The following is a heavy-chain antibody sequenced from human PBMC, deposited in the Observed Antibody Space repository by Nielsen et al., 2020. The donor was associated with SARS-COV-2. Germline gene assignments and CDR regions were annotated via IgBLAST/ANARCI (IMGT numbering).Heavy chain of an antibody. V-gene: IGHV1-3*01. CDR1: GYTFTSFA. D-gene: IGHD6-19*01. CDR2: INAGNGNT. J-gene: IGHJ4*02. Sequence: ASVKVSCKTSGYTFTSFAIHWVRQAPGQSLEWMGWINAGNGNTKYSQKFLGRVTMTRDTSANTAYMELSSLSSEDTAVYYCARITPSSGWDYWGQGTLVTVSS. CDR3: ARITPSSGWDY.